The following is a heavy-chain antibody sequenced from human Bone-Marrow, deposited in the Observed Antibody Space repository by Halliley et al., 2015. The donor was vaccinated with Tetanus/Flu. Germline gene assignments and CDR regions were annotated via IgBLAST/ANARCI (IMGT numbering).Heavy chain of an antibody. D-gene: IGHD5-18*01. V-gene: IGHV4-59*11. CDR1: GAHLDDLY. CDR3: AASYRIEWTGDF. Sequence: TLSLTCAVSGAHLDDLYWTWIRQFPDKRLEWIGHFHSNGRAKYNPSLASRVAFSLDASNSQFSFNLTSLMDADTAVYYCAASYRIEWTGDFWGQGALITVSS. CDR2: FHSNGRA. J-gene: IGHJ4*02.